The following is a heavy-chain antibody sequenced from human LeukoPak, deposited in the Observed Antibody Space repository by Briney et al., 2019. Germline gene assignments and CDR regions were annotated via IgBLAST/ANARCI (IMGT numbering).Heavy chain of an antibody. J-gene: IGHJ4*02. CDR1: GYTFTSYG. CDR3: ARVHDGYDSSGYLTSLFDY. V-gene: IGHV1-18*01. D-gene: IGHD3-22*01. CDR2: ISAYNGNT. Sequence: GASVKVSCKASGYTFTSYGISWVRQAPGQGLEWMGWISAYNGNTNYAQKLQGRVTMTTDTSTSTAYMELRSLRSDDTAVYYCARVHDGYDSSGYLTSLFDYWGQGTLVTVSS.